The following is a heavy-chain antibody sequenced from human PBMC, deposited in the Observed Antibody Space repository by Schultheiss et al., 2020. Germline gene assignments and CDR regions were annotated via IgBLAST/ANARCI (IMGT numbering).Heavy chain of an antibody. CDR2: ISYSGST. V-gene: IGHV4-59*08. Sequence: SETLSLTCTVSGGSLSSYYWTWIRQPPGKGLECIGYISYSGSTNFNPSLQSRITMSVDTSKNRFSLNLSSVTAADTAVYYCARYYSSGWYYFDSWGQGILVTVSS. CDR1: GGSLSSYY. J-gene: IGHJ4*02. CDR3: ARYYSSGWYYFDS. D-gene: IGHD6-19*01.